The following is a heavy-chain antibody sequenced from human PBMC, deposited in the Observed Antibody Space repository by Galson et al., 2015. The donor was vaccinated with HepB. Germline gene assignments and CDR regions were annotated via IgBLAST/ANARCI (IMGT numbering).Heavy chain of an antibody. CDR2: TYYRTKWYS. V-gene: IGHV6-1*01. J-gene: IGHJ5*02. Sequence: CAISGDSVSRTTASWNWIRQSPSRGLEWLGRTYYRTKWYSDSAVSERSRITVNADTSKNQFSLQLNSVTPEDTAVYYCARGRLGIEVSLFDPWGQGSLVTASS. CDR3: ARGRLGIEVSLFDP. D-gene: IGHD5/OR15-5a*01. CDR1: GDSVSRTTAS.